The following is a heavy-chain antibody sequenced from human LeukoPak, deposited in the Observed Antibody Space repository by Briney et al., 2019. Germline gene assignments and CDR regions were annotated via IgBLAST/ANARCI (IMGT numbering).Heavy chain of an antibody. CDR3: AKRVNGAFDI. J-gene: IGHJ3*02. CDR1: GFNFGSYD. CDR2: INTDGSNT. V-gene: IGHV3-23*01. Sequence: GSLRLSCAASGFNFGSYDMNWVRQAPGKGLEYVSTINTDGSNTWYADSVKGRFTISRDISKNTVFLQMNNLRHEDTATYYCAKRVNGAFDIWGQGTMVSVSS.